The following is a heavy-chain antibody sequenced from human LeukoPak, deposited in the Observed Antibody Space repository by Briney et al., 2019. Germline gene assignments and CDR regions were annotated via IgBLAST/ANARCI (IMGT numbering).Heavy chain of an antibody. CDR1: GGSISSYY. CDR3: ARLTRGEAFDI. Sequence: KPSETQSLTYAVSGGSISSYYWSWIRQPPGKGLEWIGYIYYSGSTNYNPSLKSRVTISVDTFKNQFSLKLSSVTAADTAVYYCARLTRGEAFDIWGQGTMVTVSS. V-gene: IGHV4-59*01. J-gene: IGHJ3*02. CDR2: IYYSGST. D-gene: IGHD3-16*01.